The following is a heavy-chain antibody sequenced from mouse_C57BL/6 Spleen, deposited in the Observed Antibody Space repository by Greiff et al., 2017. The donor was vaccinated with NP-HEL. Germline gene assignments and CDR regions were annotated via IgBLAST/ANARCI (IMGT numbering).Heavy chain of an antibody. V-gene: IGHV1-59*01. J-gene: IGHJ2*01. CDR1: GYTFTSYW. CDR2: IYPSDSYT. D-gene: IGHD1-1*01. Sequence: QVQLQQPGAELVRPGTSVKLSCKASGYTFTSYWMHWVKQRPGQGLEWIGVIYPSDSYTNYNQNFKGKATLTVDTSSSTAYMQLSSLTSEDSAVSYCARECTTVVNLDYWGQGTTLTVSS. CDR3: ARECTTVVNLDY.